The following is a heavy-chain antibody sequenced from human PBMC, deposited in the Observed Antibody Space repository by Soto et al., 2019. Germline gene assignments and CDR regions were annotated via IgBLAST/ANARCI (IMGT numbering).Heavy chain of an antibody. CDR1: GFTFSSYG. CDR3: AKIPYDSSGYSSMDV. J-gene: IGHJ6*02. Sequence: GGSLRLSCAASGFTFSSYGMHWVRQAPGKGLEWVAVISYDGSNKYYADSVKGRFTISRDNSKNTLYLQMNSLRAEDTAVYYCAKIPYDSSGYSSMDVWGQGTTVTVSS. CDR2: ISYDGSNK. V-gene: IGHV3-30*18. D-gene: IGHD3-22*01.